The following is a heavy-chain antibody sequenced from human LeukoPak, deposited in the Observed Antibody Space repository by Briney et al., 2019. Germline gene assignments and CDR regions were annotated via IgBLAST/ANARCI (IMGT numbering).Heavy chain of an antibody. CDR2: IYPGDSDT. CDR3: TRRMVSTEELDY. D-gene: IGHD5/OR15-5a*01. CDR1: GYSFATYW. Sequence: GESLKISCKGSGYSFATYWIAWVRQMPGKGLEWMGIIYPGDSDTRYSPSFQGQVTISADKSISTAYLQWISLKASDTAMYYCTRRMVSTEELDYWGQGTLVTVSS. J-gene: IGHJ4*02. V-gene: IGHV5-51*01.